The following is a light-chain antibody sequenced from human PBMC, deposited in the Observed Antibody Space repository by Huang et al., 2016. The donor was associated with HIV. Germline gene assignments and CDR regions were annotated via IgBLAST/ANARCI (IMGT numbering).Light chain of an antibody. CDR1: QRVSTDY. CDR2: GAT. Sequence: ETGVTASSGIPFFAPGERATLPCRASQRVSTDYLAWYQQKPGQAPRLLIHGATVRATGIPDRFSGSGSGTDFTLTINRLEPEDFALYYCQQYGNSPLTFGGGTEVEIK. CDR3: QQYGNSPLT. J-gene: IGKJ4*01. V-gene: IGKV3-20*01.